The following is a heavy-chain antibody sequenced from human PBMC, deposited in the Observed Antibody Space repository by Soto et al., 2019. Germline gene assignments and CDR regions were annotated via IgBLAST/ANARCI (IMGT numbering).Heavy chain of an antibody. V-gene: IGHV4-39*01. CDR1: GGSISSYY. CDR2: IYYSGST. CDR3: ASRWGYSFDY. J-gene: IGHJ4*02. D-gene: IGHD7-27*01. Sequence: QLQLQESGPGLVKPSETLSLTCTVSGGSISSYYWGWIRRPPGKGLEWIGSIYYSGSTYYNPSLKSRVTISVATAKNLFFLNLSSVTAADTAVYYCASRWGYSFDYWGQGTLVTVAS.